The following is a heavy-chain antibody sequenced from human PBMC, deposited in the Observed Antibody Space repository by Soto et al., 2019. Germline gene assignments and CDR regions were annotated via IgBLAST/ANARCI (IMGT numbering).Heavy chain of an antibody. Sequence: QLQLQESGPGLVKPSETLSLTCTVSGGSISSSSYYWGWIRQPPGKGLEWIGSIYYSGSTYYNPSLKSRVTISVDTSKNQFSLKLSSVTAADTAVYYCARWEMATIRNFDYWGQGTLVTVSS. CDR2: IYYSGST. J-gene: IGHJ4*02. D-gene: IGHD5-12*01. V-gene: IGHV4-39*01. CDR1: GGSISSSSYY. CDR3: ARWEMATIRNFDY.